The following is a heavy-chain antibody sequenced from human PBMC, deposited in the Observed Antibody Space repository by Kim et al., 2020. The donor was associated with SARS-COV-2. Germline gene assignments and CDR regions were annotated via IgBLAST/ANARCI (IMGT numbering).Heavy chain of an antibody. CDR3: VKAGGY. V-gene: IGHV3-64D*08. Sequence: GGSLRLSCSASGFIFGIYGMHWARQAPGKGLEFIADINTSGDDTYYIDSVKGRFTISRDNSKRTLYLQMRSLRIEDTAVYYCVKAGGYWGRGTLVTVSP. J-gene: IGHJ4*02. CDR2: INTSGDDT. CDR1: GFIFGIYG.